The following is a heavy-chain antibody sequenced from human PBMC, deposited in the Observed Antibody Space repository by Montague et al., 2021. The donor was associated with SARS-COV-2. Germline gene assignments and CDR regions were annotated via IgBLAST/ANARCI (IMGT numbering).Heavy chain of an antibody. CDR2: ISGDGGRT. CDR1: GFSFDDYA. V-gene: IGHV3-43*02. CDR3: AKDNHYSCYYYWGDFDL. J-gene: IGHJ2*01. D-gene: IGHD5-12*01. Sequence: SLRLSCAASGFSFDDYAMHWVRQAPGKGLEWVSLISGDGGRTHYADSVKGRFTISRDNSKNSLYLQMNSLRTEDTALYYCAKDNHYSCYYYWGDFDLWGRGTPVTVSS.